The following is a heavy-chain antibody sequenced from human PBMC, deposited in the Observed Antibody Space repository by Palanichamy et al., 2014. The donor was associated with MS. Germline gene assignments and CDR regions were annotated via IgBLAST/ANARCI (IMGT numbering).Heavy chain of an antibody. CDR2: ISYDGSNK. CDR3: ARDHGAVAGNEFWVLPMGLQTHYGMDV. J-gene: IGHJ6*02. D-gene: IGHD6-19*01. V-gene: IGHV3-30-3*01. CDR1: GFTFSSYA. Sequence: SGGGRGPASGGPSRLSCAASGFTFSSYAIHWVRQAPGKGLEWVAVISYDGSNKYYADSVKGRFTISRDNSKNTLYLQMNSLRAEDTAVYYCARDHGAVAGNEFWVLPMGLQTHYGMDVWGQGTTVTVSS.